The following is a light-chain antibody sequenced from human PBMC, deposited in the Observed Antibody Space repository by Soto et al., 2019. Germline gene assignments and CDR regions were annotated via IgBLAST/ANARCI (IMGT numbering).Light chain of an antibody. CDR2: QAS. CDR1: QTISDW. CDR3: QQYSLYPWT. Sequence: DIQMTQSPSTLSASMGDRVSITCRASQTISDWLAWYQQKPGKAPKLLIYQASSLKSGVPSRFSGSGSGTEFTLTIRTLQSDDFATYYCQQYSLYPWTFGQGTKVEI. V-gene: IGKV1-5*03. J-gene: IGKJ1*01.